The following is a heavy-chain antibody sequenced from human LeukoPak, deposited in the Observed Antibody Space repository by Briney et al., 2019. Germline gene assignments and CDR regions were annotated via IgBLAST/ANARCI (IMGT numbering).Heavy chain of an antibody. CDR3: ARGGVVISHIYCYFDL. CDR2: IYYSGST. Sequence: SSETLSLTCTVSGGSISSGDYYWSWIRQPPRKGLEWIGYIYYSGSTYYNPSLKSRVTISVDTSKNQFSLKLSSVTAADTAVYYCARGGVVISHIYCYFDLWGPSTLVTVSS. D-gene: IGHD3-22*01. CDR1: GGSISSGDYY. J-gene: IGHJ2*01. V-gene: IGHV4-30-4*08.